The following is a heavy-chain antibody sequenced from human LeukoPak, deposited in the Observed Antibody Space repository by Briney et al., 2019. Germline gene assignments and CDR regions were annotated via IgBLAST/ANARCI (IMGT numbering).Heavy chain of an antibody. Sequence: SETLSLTCAVYGGSFSGYYWSWIRQPPGKGLEWIGEINHSGSTNYNPSLKSRVTISVDTSKNQFSLKLSSVTAADTAVYYCARLSLNYYYGSGSHHFDYWGQGTLVTVSS. CDR3: ARLSLNYYYGSGSHHFDY. J-gene: IGHJ4*02. CDR2: INHSGST. D-gene: IGHD3-10*01. CDR1: GGSFSGYY. V-gene: IGHV4-34*01.